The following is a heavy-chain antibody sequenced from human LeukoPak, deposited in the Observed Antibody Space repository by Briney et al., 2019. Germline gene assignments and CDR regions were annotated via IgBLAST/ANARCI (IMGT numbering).Heavy chain of an antibody. CDR1: GFTFSTYE. J-gene: IGHJ4*02. V-gene: IGHV3-48*03. CDR2: ISDGGGAI. CDR3: ARGRGGSGWSAMGN. Sequence: GGSLRLSCAASGFTFSTYEMNWVRQAPGKGLEWFSYISDGGGAIYYADSVKGRFTISRDNAKNSLYLQMNSLRAEDTAVYYCARGRGGSGWSAMGNWGQGTLVTVSS. D-gene: IGHD6-19*01.